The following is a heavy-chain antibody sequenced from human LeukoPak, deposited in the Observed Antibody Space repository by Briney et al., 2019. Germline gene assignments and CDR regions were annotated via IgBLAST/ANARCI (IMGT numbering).Heavy chain of an antibody. D-gene: IGHD3-10*01. CDR3: ARGFDGGELLPCDY. V-gene: IGHV3-20*04. CDR1: GFTFDDYG. J-gene: IGHJ4*02. Sequence: PGGSLRLSCAASGFTFDDYGMSWVRQAPGKGLEWVSGINWNGGSTGYADSVKGRFTISRDNAKNSLYLQMNSLRAEDTALYYCARGFDGGELLPCDYWGQGTLVTVSS. CDR2: INWNGGST.